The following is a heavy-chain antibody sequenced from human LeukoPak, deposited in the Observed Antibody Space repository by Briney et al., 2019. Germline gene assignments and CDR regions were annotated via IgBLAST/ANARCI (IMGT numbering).Heavy chain of an antibody. J-gene: IGHJ4*02. D-gene: IGHD3-3*01. V-gene: IGHV4-4*02. Sequence: PSETLSLTCAVSGGSISSSNWWSWVRQPPGKGLEWIGEIYHSGSTNYNPSLKSRVTISVDTSKNQFSLKLSSVTAADTAVYYCATGDYDFWSGYYTGIGYWGQGTLVTVSS. CDR1: GGSISSSNW. CDR3: ATGDYDFWSGYYTGIGY. CDR2: IYHSGST.